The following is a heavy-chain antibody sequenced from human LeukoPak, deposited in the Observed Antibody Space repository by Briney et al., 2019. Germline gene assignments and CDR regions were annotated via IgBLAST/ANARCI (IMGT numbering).Heavy chain of an antibody. D-gene: IGHD2-15*01. CDR1: GFTFSTFA. CDR3: AKDPEQLIGYCSGGTCSLRY. CDR2: ISGSGTST. J-gene: IGHJ4*02. V-gene: IGHV3-23*01. Sequence: GGSLRLSCAASGFTFSTFAMSWVREAPGKGLEWVSTISGSGTSTYFADSVKGRFTISRDNSKNTLYLQMNSLRAEDTAVYYCAKDPEQLIGYCSGGTCSLRYWGQGTLVTVSS.